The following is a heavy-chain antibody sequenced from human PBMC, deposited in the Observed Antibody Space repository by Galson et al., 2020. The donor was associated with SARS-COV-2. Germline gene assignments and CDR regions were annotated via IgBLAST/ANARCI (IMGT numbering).Heavy chain of an antibody. CDR1: GDSVSSNSAA. CDR3: AGRVAGAGSLHC. CDR2: TYYRSQWST. Sequence: SQTLSLTCAISGDSVSSNSAAWNWIRQSPSRGLEWLGRTYYRSQWSTDYAVSVKSRITINPDTSKNQFSLQLNSVTPEDTAIYYCAGRVAGAGSLHCWGQGTMGIVSS. V-gene: IGHV6-1*01. J-gene: IGHJ3*01. D-gene: IGHD6-13*01.